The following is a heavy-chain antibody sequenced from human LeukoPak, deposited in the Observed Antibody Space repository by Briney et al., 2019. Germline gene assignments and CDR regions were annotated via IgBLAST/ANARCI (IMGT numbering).Heavy chain of an antibody. CDR2: IIPIFGTA. D-gene: IGHD2-15*01. V-gene: IGHV1-69*13. J-gene: IGHJ5*02. Sequence: SVKVSCKASGGTFSSYAISWVRQAPGQGLEWMGGIIPIFGTANYAQKFQGRVTITAEESTSTAYMELSSLRSENTAVYYCARQIVVVVAATSISRYNWFDPWGQGTLVTVSS. CDR3: ARQIVVVVAATSISRYNWFDP. CDR1: GGTFSSYA.